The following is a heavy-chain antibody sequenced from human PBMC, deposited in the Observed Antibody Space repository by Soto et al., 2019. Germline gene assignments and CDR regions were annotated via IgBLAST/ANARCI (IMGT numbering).Heavy chain of an antibody. V-gene: IGHV4-4*02. CDR2: IYHSGST. J-gene: IGHJ6*02. CDR3: ARSLIAAAGRLYYHYNGMHV. Sequence: PSGTLSLTCAVSGGSISSSNWWSWVRQPPGKGLEWIGEIYHSGSTNYNPSLKSRVTISVDKSKNQFSLKLSSVTAADTAVYYCARSLIAAAGRLYYHYNGMHVWGPATTVTLS. CDR1: GGSISSSNW. D-gene: IGHD6-13*01.